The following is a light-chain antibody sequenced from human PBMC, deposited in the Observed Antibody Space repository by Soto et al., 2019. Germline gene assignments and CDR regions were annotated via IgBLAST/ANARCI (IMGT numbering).Light chain of an antibody. CDR1: QSVSSTY. CDR3: QQYGSSPRT. V-gene: IGKV3-20*01. J-gene: IGKJ2*01. CDR2: GAS. Sequence: ETVLTQSPGTLSLSPGERATLSCRASQSVSSTYLAWYQQKPGQGPRLLIYGASSRATGISDRFSGSGSGIDFTLTISRLEPGDFAVYYCQQYGSSPRTFGQGTKLEIK.